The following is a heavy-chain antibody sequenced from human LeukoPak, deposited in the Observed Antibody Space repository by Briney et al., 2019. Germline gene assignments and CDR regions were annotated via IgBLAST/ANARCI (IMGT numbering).Heavy chain of an antibody. V-gene: IGHV4-39*07. CDR1: GDSISSRTYY. Sequence: SETLSLTCTVSGDSISSRTYYWGWVRQPPGKGLVWIGSINYTGTTYYNPSLKSRVTVSVDTSKNQFSLTLSPVTAADTAVYYCARVNIAVVPSTMFDYWGQGILVTVSS. CDR3: ARVNIAVVPSTMFDY. D-gene: IGHD2-2*01. J-gene: IGHJ4*02. CDR2: INYTGTT.